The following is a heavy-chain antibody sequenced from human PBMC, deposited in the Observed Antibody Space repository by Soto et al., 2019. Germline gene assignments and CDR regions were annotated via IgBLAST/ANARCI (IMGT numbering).Heavy chain of an antibody. Sequence: KTSETLSLTCTVSGGSVSSYSWTWVRQPPGKGLEWIGYVYYSGSTHYNPSLKSRVTISLDTSKNQFSLKLTSVTAADTAMYSGASCPPAMVAPNNLGQGTLVTVSS. CDR2: VYYSGST. CDR1: GGSVSSYS. V-gene: IGHV4-59*02. D-gene: IGHD5-18*01. CDR3: ASCPPAMVAPNN. J-gene: IGHJ4*02.